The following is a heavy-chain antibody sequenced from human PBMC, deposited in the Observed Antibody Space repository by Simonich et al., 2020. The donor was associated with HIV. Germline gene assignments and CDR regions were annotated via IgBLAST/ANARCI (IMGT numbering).Heavy chain of an antibody. V-gene: IGHV4-34*01. CDR2: INHSGRT. D-gene: IGHD7-27*01. Sequence: QVQLQQWGAGLLKPSETLSLTCAVYGASFSGYYWSWIRQPPGKGLEYIGEINHSGRTNDNPSLKSRVTISVDTPKNQFSLKLSSVTAADTAVYYCASAFPWGPFDYWGQGSLVTVSS. J-gene: IGHJ4*02. CDR3: ASAFPWGPFDY. CDR1: GASFSGYY.